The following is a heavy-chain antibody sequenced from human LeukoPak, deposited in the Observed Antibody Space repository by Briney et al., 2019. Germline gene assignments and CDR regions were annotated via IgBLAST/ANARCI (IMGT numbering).Heavy chain of an antibody. CDR1: GGSFSGYY. CDR3: AREIGYSSPGPFDY. V-gene: IGHV4-34*01. D-gene: IGHD6-19*01. CDR2: INHSGST. J-gene: IGHJ4*02. Sequence: PSETLSLTCAVYGGSFSGYYWSWIRQPPGKGLEWIGEINHSGSTNYNPSLKSRVTISVDTSKNQFSLKLSSMTAADTAVYYCAREIGYSSPGPFDYWGQGTLVTVSS.